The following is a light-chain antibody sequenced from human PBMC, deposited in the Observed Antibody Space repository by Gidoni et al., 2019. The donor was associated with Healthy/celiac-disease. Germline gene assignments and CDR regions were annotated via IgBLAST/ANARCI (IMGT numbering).Light chain of an antibody. V-gene: IGKV3-11*01. CDR2: DAS. CDR1: QSVSSY. CDR3: QQRSNCLYT. Sequence: EIVLTQSPATLSLSPGARATLACRASQSVSSYLAWYHQKTDQAPRLLIYDASNRATGIPARFSGSGSGTDFTLTISSLEPEDFAVYYCQQRSNCLYTFGQGTKLEIK. J-gene: IGKJ2*01.